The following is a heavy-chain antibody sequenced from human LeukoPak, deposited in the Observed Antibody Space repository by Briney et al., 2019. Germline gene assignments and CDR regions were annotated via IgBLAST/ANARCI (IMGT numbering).Heavy chain of an antibody. CDR2: IYHSGST. J-gene: IGHJ5*02. D-gene: IGHD6-13*01. CDR1: GGSISSKY. V-gene: IGHV4-59*01. CDR3: ARATAAGLNWFDP. Sequence: PSETLSLTCTVSGGSISSKYWSWIRQPPGKGLEWIGYIYHSGSTNYNPSLKSRVTISVGTSKNQFSLKLSSVTAADTAVYYCARATAAGLNWFDPWGQGTLVTVSS.